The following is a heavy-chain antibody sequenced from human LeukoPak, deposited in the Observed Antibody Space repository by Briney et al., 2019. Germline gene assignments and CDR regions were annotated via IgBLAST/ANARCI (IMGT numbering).Heavy chain of an antibody. CDR2: INPNSGGT. V-gene: IGHV1-2*02. CDR3: ASTLDYSNYDLGY. J-gene: IGHJ4*02. D-gene: IGHD4-11*01. Sequence: ASVKVSCKASGYTYTGYYMHSVRQAPGQGLEWLGWINPNSGGTNYAQKFQGRVTMTRDTSISTAYMELSRLRSDDTAVYYCASTLDYSNYDLGYWGQGTLVTVSS. CDR1: GYTYTGYY.